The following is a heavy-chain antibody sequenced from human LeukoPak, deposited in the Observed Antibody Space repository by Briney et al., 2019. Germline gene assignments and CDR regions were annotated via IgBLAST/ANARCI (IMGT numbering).Heavy chain of an antibody. J-gene: IGHJ5*02. CDR1: GFTVSSNY. V-gene: IGHV3-53*01. D-gene: IGHD7-27*01. Sequence: GGSLRLSCAASGFTVSSNYMSWVRQAPGKGLEWVSIIFSGGTTYSADSAKGRFTISRDNSKNTLYLQMNSLRAEDTAVYYCASLNRGYWFDPWGQGTLVTVSS. CDR2: IFSGGTT. CDR3: ASLNRGYWFDP.